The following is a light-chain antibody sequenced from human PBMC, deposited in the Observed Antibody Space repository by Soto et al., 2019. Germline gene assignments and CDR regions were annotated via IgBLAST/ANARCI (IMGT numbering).Light chain of an antibody. CDR2: GAS. CDR3: QQYNNWPPSYT. V-gene: IGKV3-15*01. Sequence: EIVMTQSPATLSVSPGERATLSCWASESITNNLAWYQQRPGQAPILLIYGASTRATGIPARFSGSGFGTEFTLTINSLQSDDFAVYYCQQYNNWPPSYTFGQGTKVDIK. J-gene: IGKJ2*01. CDR1: ESITNN.